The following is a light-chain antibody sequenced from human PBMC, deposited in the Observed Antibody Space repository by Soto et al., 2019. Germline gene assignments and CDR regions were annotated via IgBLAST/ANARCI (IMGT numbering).Light chain of an antibody. J-gene: IGKJ1*01. Sequence: EIVLTQSPATLSLSPGERATRSCRASQSLSGTLAWFQQKPGQPPRLLIYGASNRATGIPARFTASGSGTDFTLTISSLEPEDFAVYYCQQRTLWPRTFGQGTKVEIK. CDR3: QQRTLWPRT. V-gene: IGKV3-11*01. CDR2: GAS. CDR1: QSLSGT.